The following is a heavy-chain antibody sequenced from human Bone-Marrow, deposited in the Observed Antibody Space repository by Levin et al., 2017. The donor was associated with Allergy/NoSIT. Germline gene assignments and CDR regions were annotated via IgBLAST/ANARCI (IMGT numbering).Heavy chain of an antibody. CDR2: ISTNGGRT. V-gene: IGHV3-64D*08. CDR1: GFTFSSYA. D-gene: IGHD6-13*01. CDR3: VLLSSSWYPDY. J-gene: IGHJ4*02. Sequence: GGSLRLSCSASGFTFSSYALHWVRQAPGKGLQYVSAISTNGGRTYYADSVKGRFTISRDNSNNTLYLQMSSLRAEDTAVYYCVLLSSSWYPDYWGQGTLVTVSS.